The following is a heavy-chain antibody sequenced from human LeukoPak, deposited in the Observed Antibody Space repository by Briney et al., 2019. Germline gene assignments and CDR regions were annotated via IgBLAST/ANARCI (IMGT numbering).Heavy chain of an antibody. V-gene: IGHV3-74*01. CDR3: VRGRWEVLLGS. Sequence: PGGSLRLSCAASGFTFSTDWMHWVRQAPGKGPVWVSRINGDVTSTDYADSVRGRFTISRDNAKNTLYLQMNSLRGGDTGVYFCVRGRWEVLLGSWGQGTLVTVS. D-gene: IGHD1-26*01. CDR2: INGDVTST. CDR1: GFTFSTDW. J-gene: IGHJ4*02.